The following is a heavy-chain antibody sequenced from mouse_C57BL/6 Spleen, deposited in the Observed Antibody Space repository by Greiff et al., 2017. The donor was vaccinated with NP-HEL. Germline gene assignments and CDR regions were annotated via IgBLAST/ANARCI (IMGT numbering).Heavy chain of an antibody. CDR2: INYDGSST. D-gene: IGHD1-1*01. J-gene: IGHJ4*01. CDR3: ARGGYYYGSSLYYAMDY. Sequence: EVKLMESEGGLVQPGSSMKLSCTASGFTFSDYYMAWVRQVPEKGLEWVANINYDGSSTYYLDSLKSRFIISRDNAKNILYLQMSSLKSEDTATYYCARGGYYYGSSLYYAMDYWGQGTSVTVSS. CDR1: GFTFSDYY. V-gene: IGHV5-16*01.